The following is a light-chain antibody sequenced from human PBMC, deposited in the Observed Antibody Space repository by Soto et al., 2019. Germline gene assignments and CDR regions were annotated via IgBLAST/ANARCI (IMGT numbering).Light chain of an antibody. CDR3: SSCVGSINFAV. V-gene: IGLV2-8*01. CDR2: EVT. J-gene: IGLJ1*01. Sequence: QSALTQPPSASGSPGQSVTISCTGTGIDVGGYNYVSWYQQHPGKVPKLMIYEVTKRPSGVPDRFSGSKSGNTASLTVSGLQAGDEADYYCSSCVGSINFAVFGTGTKVNVL. CDR1: GIDVGGYNY.